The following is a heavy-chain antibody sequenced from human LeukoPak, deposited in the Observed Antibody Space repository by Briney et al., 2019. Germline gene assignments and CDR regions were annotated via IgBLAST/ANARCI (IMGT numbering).Heavy chain of an antibody. CDR3: ARQVGYFGYYYYYMDV. D-gene: IGHD2-15*01. Sequence: MPSETLSLTGAVYGGSFSGYYWSWIRQPPGKGLEWIGEINHSGSTNYNPSLKSRVTISVDTSKDQFSLKLSSVTAADTAVYYCARQVGYFGYYYYYMDVWGKGTTVTISS. V-gene: IGHV4-34*01. CDR1: GGSFSGYY. J-gene: IGHJ6*03. CDR2: INHSGST.